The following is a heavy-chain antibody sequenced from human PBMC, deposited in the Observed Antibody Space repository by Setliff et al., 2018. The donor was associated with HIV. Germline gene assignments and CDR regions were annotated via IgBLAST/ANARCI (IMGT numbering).Heavy chain of an antibody. CDR1: GYTFTSYG. CDR3: ARNPCSGGSCPDAFDI. Sequence: ASVKVSCKASGYTFTSYGISWVRQAPGQGLEWMGWISAYSGNTNYAQKLQGRVTMTTDTSTSTAYMELRSLSSVTAADTAVYYCARNPCSGGSCPDAFDIWGQGTMVTV. D-gene: IGHD2-15*01. CDR2: ISAYSGNT. V-gene: IGHV1-18*01. J-gene: IGHJ3*02.